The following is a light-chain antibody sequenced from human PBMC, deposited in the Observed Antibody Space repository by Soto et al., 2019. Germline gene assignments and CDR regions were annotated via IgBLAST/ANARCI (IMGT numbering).Light chain of an antibody. CDR1: QSVSSNY. J-gene: IGKJ4*01. Sequence: EIVLTQSPGTLSLSPGERVTLSCRASQSVSSNYLAWYQQKPGQAPRLLIYSASSRATGIPDRFSGSGSGTDSTLTINRLEPEDLAVYYCQQYGGSPRVTFGGGTKVEIK. CDR2: SAS. V-gene: IGKV3-20*01. CDR3: QQYGGSPRVT.